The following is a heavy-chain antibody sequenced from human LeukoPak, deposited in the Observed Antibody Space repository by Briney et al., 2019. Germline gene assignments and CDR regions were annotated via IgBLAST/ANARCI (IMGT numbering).Heavy chain of an antibody. J-gene: IGHJ4*02. CDR2: ISPDGSAA. V-gene: IGHV3-7*01. CDR1: GFTFSNYW. CDR3: ARSVDY. Sequence: GGSLRLSCEASGFTFSNYWMSWVRQAPGKGLEWVANISPDGSAAFYVDSVKGRVTISRDNAKNSLYLQMFGLRAEDTAVYYCARSVDYWGQGTLVTVSS.